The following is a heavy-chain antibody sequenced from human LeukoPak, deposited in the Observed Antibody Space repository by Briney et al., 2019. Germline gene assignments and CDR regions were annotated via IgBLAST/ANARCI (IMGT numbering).Heavy chain of an antibody. CDR1: GFFFNSYW. D-gene: IGHD5-24*01. Sequence: GGSLRLSCAPSGFFFNSYWMSWVRQAPGKGLEWVANIKYDESEKYLVESVKGRFTISRDNAQKSLFLQMDSLRVEDTAVYYCVRGRDGSYWGRGTQVTVSS. CDR3: VRGRDGSY. J-gene: IGHJ4*02. V-gene: IGHV3-7*01. CDR2: IKYDESEK.